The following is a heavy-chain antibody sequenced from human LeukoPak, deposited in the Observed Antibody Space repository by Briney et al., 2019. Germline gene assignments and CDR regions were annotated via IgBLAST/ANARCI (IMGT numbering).Heavy chain of an antibody. Sequence: ASVKVSCKASGYTCTSYGISWVRQAPGQGLEWMGWISAYNGNTNYAQKLQGRVTMTTDTSTSTPYIELRSLRYDDTAVYYCARDHSGGKAQPLSWGQGTLVTVSS. D-gene: IGHD4-23*01. CDR3: ARDHSGGKAQPLS. CDR1: GYTCTSYG. V-gene: IGHV1-18*01. J-gene: IGHJ5*02. CDR2: ISAYNGNT.